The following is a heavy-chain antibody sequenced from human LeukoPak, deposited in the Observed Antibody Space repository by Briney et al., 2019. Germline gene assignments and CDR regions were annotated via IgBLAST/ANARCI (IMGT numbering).Heavy chain of an antibody. V-gene: IGHV4-34*01. CDR2: INHSGST. J-gene: IGHJ5*02. Sequence: PSETLSLTCAVHGGSFSGYYWSWIRQPPGKGLEWIGEINHSGSTNYNPSLKSRVTISVDTSKNQFSLKLSSVTAADTAVYYCARGGSVLLWFRESPNWFDPWGQGTLVTVSS. D-gene: IGHD3-10*01. CDR1: GGSFSGYY. CDR3: ARGGSVLLWFRESPNWFDP.